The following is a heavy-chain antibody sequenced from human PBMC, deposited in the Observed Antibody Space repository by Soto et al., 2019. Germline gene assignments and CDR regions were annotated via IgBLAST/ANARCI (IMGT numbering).Heavy chain of an antibody. J-gene: IGHJ4*02. CDR2: IYYIGST. CDR3: ARLRYFDWTPFDY. CDR1: SGSISSYY. Sequence: SETLSLTCTVSSGSISSYYWSWIRQPPGKGLEWIGYIYYIGSTNYNPSLKSRVTISVDTSKNQFSLKLSSVTAADTAVYYCARLRYFDWTPFDYWGQGTLVTVSS. D-gene: IGHD3-9*01. V-gene: IGHV4-59*01.